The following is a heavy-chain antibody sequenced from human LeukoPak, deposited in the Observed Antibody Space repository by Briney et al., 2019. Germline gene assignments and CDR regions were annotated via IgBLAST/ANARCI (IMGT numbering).Heavy chain of an antibody. CDR3: ARDSPSSHYYGSGSYYGDAFDI. J-gene: IGHJ3*02. D-gene: IGHD3-10*01. CDR1: GGTFSSYA. V-gene: IGHV1-69*01. CDR2: IIPIFGTE. Sequence: SVKVSCKASGGTFSSYAISWVRQAPGQGLEWMGGIIPIFGTENYAQKFQGRVTITADESTSTAYMELSSLRSEDTAVYYCARDSPSSHYYGSGSYYGDAFDIWGQGTMVTVSS.